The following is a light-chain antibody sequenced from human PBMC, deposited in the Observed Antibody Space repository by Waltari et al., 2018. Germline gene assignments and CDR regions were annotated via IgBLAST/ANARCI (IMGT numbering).Light chain of an antibody. CDR2: AAS. V-gene: IGKV1-39*01. CDR1: QVMDKY. J-gene: IGKJ5*01. Sequence: DIQMTQSPPSLSASVGDRVTITCRASQVMDKYLNWYKHKPGKAPRLLIYAASSLLSGVPSRFSGSGSGTDFTLTINSLQPEDFATYYCQQSYTTPQGTFGQGTRLDIK. CDR3: QQSYTTPQGT.